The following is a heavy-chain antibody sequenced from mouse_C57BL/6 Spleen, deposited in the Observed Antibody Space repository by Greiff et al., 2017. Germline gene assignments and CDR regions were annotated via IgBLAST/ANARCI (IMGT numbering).Heavy chain of an antibody. J-gene: IGHJ3*01. CDR1: GYTFTSYW. Sequence: VQLQQSGAELVKPGASVKLSCKASGYTFTSYWMHWVKQRPGQGLEWIGMIHPNSGSTNYNEKFKSKATLTVDKSSSTAYMQLSSLTSEDSAVYYCARFYGNSFAYWGQGTLVTVSA. CDR2: IHPNSGST. CDR3: ARFYGNSFAY. D-gene: IGHD2-1*01. V-gene: IGHV1-64*01.